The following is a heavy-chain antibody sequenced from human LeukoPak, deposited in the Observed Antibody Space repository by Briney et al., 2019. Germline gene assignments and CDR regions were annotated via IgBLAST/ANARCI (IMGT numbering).Heavy chain of an antibody. D-gene: IGHD3-3*01. V-gene: IGHV3-30*18. CDR1: GFTFSSYG. J-gene: IGHJ4*02. CDR3: AKERSGYDFWSGYFDY. Sequence: GGSLRLSCAASGFTFSSYGMHWVRQAPGKGLEWVAVISYDGSNKYYADSVKGRFTISRDNSKNTLYLQMNSLRAEDTAVYYCAKERSGYDFWSGYFDYRGQGTLVTVSS. CDR2: ISYDGSNK.